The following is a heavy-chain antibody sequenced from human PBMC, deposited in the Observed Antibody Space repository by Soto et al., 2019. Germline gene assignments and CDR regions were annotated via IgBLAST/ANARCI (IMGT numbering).Heavy chain of an antibody. Sequence: LRLSCAASGLTFSSYAMHWVRQAPGKGLEWVAVISYDGSNKYYADSVKGRFTISRDNSKNTLYLQMNSLRAEDTAVYYCARAGSGIAAVDYYYYYGMDVWGQGTTVTVSS. V-gene: IGHV3-30-3*01. CDR3: ARAGSGIAAVDYYYYYGMDV. D-gene: IGHD6-13*01. CDR2: ISYDGSNK. J-gene: IGHJ6*02. CDR1: GLTFSSYA.